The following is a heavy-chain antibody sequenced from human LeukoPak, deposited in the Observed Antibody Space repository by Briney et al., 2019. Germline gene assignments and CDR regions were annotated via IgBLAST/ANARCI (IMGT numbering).Heavy chain of an antibody. CDR1: GGSISSSSYY. J-gene: IGHJ4*02. CDR2: INHSVGT. Sequence: SETLSLTCTVSGGSISSSSYYWGWIRQPPGKGLEWFGEINHSVGTNYNPSLKSRVTMSLDTSKNPFALKRSSVTAADTAVYYCARGHTRITMLRGSRSAYYFDYWGQGTLVTVSS. D-gene: IGHD3-10*01. CDR3: ARGHTRITMLRGSRSAYYFDY. V-gene: IGHV4-39*06.